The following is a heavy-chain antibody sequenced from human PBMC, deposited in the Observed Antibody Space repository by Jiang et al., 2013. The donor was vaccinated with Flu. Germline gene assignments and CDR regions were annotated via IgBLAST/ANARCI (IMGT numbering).Heavy chain of an antibody. V-gene: IGHV1-18*01. CDR3: ARSNSYGYWYYYYGMDV. J-gene: IGHJ6*04. CDR1: GYTFTSYG. Sequence: GAEVKKPGASVKVSCKASGYTFTSYGISWVRQAPGQGLEWMGWISAYNGNTNYAQKLQGRVTMTTDTSTSTAYMELRSLRSDDTAVYYCARSNSYGYWYYYYGMDVWGKGTTVTVSS. CDR2: ISAYNGNT. D-gene: IGHD5-18*01.